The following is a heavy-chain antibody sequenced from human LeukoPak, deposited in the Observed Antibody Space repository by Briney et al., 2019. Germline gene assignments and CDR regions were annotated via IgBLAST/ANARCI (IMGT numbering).Heavy chain of an antibody. CDR3: ARDCGYQCLFDY. CDR1: GYTFTNYG. D-gene: IGHD5-12*01. J-gene: IGHJ4*02. CDR2: ISGYNGNT. Sequence: GASVKVSCKASGYTFTNYGISWVRQAPGQGLEWMGWISGYNGNTNYAQKSQGRVTMTTDPSTNAAHMELRSLRSDDTAVYYCARDCGYQCLFDYWGQGTLVTVSS. V-gene: IGHV1-18*01.